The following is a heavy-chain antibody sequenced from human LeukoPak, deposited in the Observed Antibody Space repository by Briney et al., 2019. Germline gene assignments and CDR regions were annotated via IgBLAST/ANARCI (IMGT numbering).Heavy chain of an antibody. CDR1: GGSISSYY. J-gene: IGHJ6*03. CDR2: IYYSGST. Sequence: SETLSLTCTVAGGSISSYYWSWIRQPPGKGLEWIGYIYYSGSTNYNPSLKSRVTISVDTSKNQFSLKLSSVTAADTAVYYCARGPPPHYYGSAYMDVWGKGTTVTVSS. V-gene: IGHV4-59*01. CDR3: ARGPPPHYYGSAYMDV. D-gene: IGHD3-10*01.